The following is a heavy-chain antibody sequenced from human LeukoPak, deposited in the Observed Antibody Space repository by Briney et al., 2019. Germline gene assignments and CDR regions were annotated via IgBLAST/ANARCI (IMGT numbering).Heavy chain of an antibody. J-gene: IGHJ5*02. CDR2: IYHSGST. CDR3: ARPRGCSSTSCHKGNWFDP. CDR1: GGSISSSNW. Sequence: SGTLSLTCAVSGGSISSSNWWSWVRQPPGKGLEWIGEIYHSGSTNYNPSLKSRVTISVDKSKNQFSLKLSSVTAADTAVYYCARPRGCSSTSCHKGNWFDPWGQGTLVTVSS. V-gene: IGHV4-4*02. D-gene: IGHD2-2*02.